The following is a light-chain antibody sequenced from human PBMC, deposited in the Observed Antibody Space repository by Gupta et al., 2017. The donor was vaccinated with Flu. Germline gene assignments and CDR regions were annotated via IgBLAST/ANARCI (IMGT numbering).Light chain of an antibody. V-gene: IGLV1-44*01. CDR3: AAWDDSLNGPV. J-gene: IGLJ2*01. CDR2: SNN. CDR1: RSNIGSKT. Sequence: QSLLTPPSSPSGTSGQRVPIYCSQIRSNIGSKTVNWYQQLPGTAPTLLIYSNNQRPSGVPDRFSGSKSGTSASLAISGLQSEDEADYYCAAWDDSLNGPVFGGGTKLTVL.